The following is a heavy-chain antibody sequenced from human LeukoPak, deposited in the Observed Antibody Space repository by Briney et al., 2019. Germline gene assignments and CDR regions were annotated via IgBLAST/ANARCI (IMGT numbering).Heavy chain of an antibody. Sequence: PGGSLRLSCAASGFTLRSYTMNWVRQAPGKGLEWVSYISSSGSTIYYADSVKGRFTISRDNAKNSLYLQMNSLRAEDTAVYYCARDNIVVVPAAQSFYYYYYMDVWGKGTTVTVSS. CDR2: ISSSGSTI. V-gene: IGHV3-48*04. CDR1: GFTLRSYT. D-gene: IGHD2-2*01. CDR3: ARDNIVVVPAAQSFYYYYYMDV. J-gene: IGHJ6*03.